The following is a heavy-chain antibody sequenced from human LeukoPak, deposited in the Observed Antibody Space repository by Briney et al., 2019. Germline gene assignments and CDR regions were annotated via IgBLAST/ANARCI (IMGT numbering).Heavy chain of an antibody. Sequence: PSETLSLTCTVSGGSISSYYWSWIRQPPGKGLEWIGYIYYSGSTNYNPSLKSRVTISVDTSKNQFSLKLSPVTAADTAVYYCARLTYYYDSSGYPPAFDIWGQGTMVTVSS. CDR3: ARLTYYYDSSGYPPAFDI. J-gene: IGHJ3*02. D-gene: IGHD3-22*01. CDR2: IYYSGST. CDR1: GGSISSYY. V-gene: IGHV4-59*08.